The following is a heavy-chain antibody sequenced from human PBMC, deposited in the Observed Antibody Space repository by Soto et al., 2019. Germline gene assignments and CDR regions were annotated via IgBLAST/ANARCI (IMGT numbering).Heavy chain of an antibody. D-gene: IGHD6-19*01. CDR1: GYSFTRYW. CDR2: FFPGDSDT. V-gene: IGHV5-51*01. Sequence: PGESLKISCKGSGYSFTRYWIGWVRQKPGQGLEWMGIFFPGDSDTRYSPSFQGQVTISADKSISTAYLHWSSLKASDTAIYYCARVPVAGTRINEYFQYWGQGTLVTVSS. J-gene: IGHJ1*01. CDR3: ARVPVAGTRINEYFQY.